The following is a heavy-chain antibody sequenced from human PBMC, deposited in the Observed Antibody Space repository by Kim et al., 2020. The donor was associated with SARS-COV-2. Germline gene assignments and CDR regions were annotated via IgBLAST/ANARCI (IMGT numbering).Heavy chain of an antibody. J-gene: IGHJ4*02. V-gene: IGHV1-3*01. CDR1: GYTFTSYA. D-gene: IGHD6-6*01. Sequence: ASVKVSCKASGYTFTSYAMHWVRQAPGQRLEWMGWINAGNGNTKYSQKFQGRVTITRDTSASTAYMELSSLRSEDTAVYYCASNRVMGGVEAARPYDYWGQGTLVTVSS. CDR2: INAGNGNT. CDR3: ASNRVMGGVEAARPYDY.